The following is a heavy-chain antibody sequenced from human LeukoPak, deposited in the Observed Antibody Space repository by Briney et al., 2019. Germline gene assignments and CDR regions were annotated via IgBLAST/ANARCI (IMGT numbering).Heavy chain of an antibody. D-gene: IGHD6-13*01. Sequence: GGSLRLSCAASGFTFSSYAMSWVRQAPGKGLDWVAHISYDGNTKSYADSVKGRVTISRDNSKKTVILQMDSLTIEDTGTYYCARAPELRVSSSWYALDSWGQGTLVAVSS. CDR3: ARAPELRVSSSWYALDS. J-gene: IGHJ4*02. V-gene: IGHV3-30-3*01. CDR1: GFTFSSYA. CDR2: ISYDGNTK.